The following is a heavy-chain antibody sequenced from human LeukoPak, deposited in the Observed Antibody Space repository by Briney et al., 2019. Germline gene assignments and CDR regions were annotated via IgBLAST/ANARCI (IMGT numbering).Heavy chain of an antibody. CDR3: ARDWFGSDDAFDI. V-gene: IGHV3-13*01. CDR1: GFTFSSYD. J-gene: IGHJ3*02. Sequence: GGSLRLSCAASGFTFSSYDMHWVRQATGKGLEWVSAIGTAGDTYYPGSVKGRFTISRDNSKNTLYLQMNSLRAEDTAVYYCARDWFGSDDAFDIWGQGTMVTVSS. CDR2: IGTAGDT. D-gene: IGHD5-12*01.